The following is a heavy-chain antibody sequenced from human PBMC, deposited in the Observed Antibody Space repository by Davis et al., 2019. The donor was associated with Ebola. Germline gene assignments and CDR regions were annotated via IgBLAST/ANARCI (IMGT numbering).Heavy chain of an antibody. D-gene: IGHD5-18*01. CDR2: IYYSGST. CDR1: GGSISSGGYY. Sequence: PSETLSLTCTVSGGSISSGGYYWSWIRQHPGKGLEWIGYIYYSGSTYYNPSLKSRVTISVATAKNQFSLKLSSVTAADTAVYYCASGLTGSYGLGAFDIWGQGTMVTVSS. J-gene: IGHJ3*02. CDR3: ASGLTGSYGLGAFDI. V-gene: IGHV4-31*03.